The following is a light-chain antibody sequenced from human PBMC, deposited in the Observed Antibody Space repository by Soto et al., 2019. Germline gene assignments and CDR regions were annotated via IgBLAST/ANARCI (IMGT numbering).Light chain of an antibody. V-gene: IGLV3-25*02. J-gene: IGLJ1*01. CDR2: KDK. CDR3: QSRDNSGTYSFV. CDR1: SLARKS. Sequence: ERTQPPAVSVSPAQTSRINCSGDSLARKSVYWYQQKPGQAPVLVIYKDKERPSGIPGRFSGSSSGTTVALTIGGGQAEDEADYYCQSRDNSGTYSFVFGSGTKV.